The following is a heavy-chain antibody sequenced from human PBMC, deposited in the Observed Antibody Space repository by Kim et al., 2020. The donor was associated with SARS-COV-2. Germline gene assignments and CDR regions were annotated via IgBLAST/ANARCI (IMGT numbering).Heavy chain of an antibody. CDR2: SP. V-gene: IGHV4-34*01. D-gene: IGHD1-7*01. J-gene: IGHJ2*01. Sequence: SPTYHPSLKGRVTISVDTSKNQFSLKLSSVTAADTAVYYCAREALTGTTWYFDLWGRGTLVTVSS. CDR3: AREALTGTTWYFDL.